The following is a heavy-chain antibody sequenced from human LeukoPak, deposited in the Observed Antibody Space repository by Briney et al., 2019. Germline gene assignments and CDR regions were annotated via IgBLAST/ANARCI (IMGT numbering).Heavy chain of an antibody. CDR3: ARGAPGGAFDI. D-gene: IGHD2-2*01. CDR1: GFSFNSYG. Sequence: GGSLRLSCAASGFSFNSYGMHWVRQAPGKGLEWGAIISYDGSNKYYADSVKGRFTISRDNSKNTLYLQMNSLRTEDAAVYYCARGAPGGAFDIWGQGTMVTVSS. J-gene: IGHJ3*02. CDR2: ISYDGSNK. V-gene: IGHV3-30*03.